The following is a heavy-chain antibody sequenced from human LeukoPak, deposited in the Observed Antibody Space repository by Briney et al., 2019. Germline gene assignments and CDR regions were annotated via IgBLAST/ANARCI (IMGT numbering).Heavy chain of an antibody. J-gene: IGHJ4*02. CDR3: ARERRDGYNLVAY. V-gene: IGHV4-31*03. CDR2: IYYSGST. CDR1: GGSISSGGYY. Sequence: PSETLSLTCTVSGGSISSGGYYWSWIRQHPGKGLEWIGYIYYSGSTYYNPSLKSRVTISVDTSKNQFSLKLGSVTAADTAVYYCARERRDGYNLVAYWGQGTLVTVSS. D-gene: IGHD5-24*01.